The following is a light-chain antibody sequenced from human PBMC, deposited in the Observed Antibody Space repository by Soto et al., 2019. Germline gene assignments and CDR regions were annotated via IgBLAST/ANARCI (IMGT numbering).Light chain of an antibody. CDR2: DVS. J-gene: IGLJ1*01. CDR1: SSDVGGYNY. Sequence: QSALTQPASASGSPGQSITISCTGTSSDVGGYNYVSWYQQHPGKAPKLMIYDVSIRPSGVSNRFSGSKSGNTASLTISGLQAEDETDYSCRSYTSSSTLDVFGTGTKLTVL. V-gene: IGLV2-14*01. CDR3: RSYTSSSTLDV.